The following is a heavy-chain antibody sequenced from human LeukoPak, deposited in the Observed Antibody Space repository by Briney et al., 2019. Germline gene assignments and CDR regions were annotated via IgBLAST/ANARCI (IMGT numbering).Heavy chain of an antibody. D-gene: IGHD1-26*01. CDR3: ARGPLVGATLYYYYMDV. CDR1: GGTFSSYA. CDR2: IIPIFGTA. J-gene: IGHJ6*03. V-gene: IGHV1-69*05. Sequence: SVKVSCKASGGTFSSYAISWVRQAPGQGLEWMGGIIPIFGTANYAQKFQGRVTITTDESTSTAYMELSSLRSEDTAVYYCARGPLVGATLYYYYMDVWGKGTTVTVSS.